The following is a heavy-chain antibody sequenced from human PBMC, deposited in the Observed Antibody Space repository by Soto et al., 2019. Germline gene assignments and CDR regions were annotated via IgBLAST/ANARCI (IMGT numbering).Heavy chain of an antibody. Sequence: PGESLKISCQASGYTFTNYWIGWVRQMPGEGLEWMGVYYPGDSDTKYSPSFQGQVTFSADKSISTAYLQLSSLKTSDTAMYYCARPAEVSIAGALEHWGQGTPVTVSS. CDR2: YYPGDSDT. V-gene: IGHV5-51*01. J-gene: IGHJ1*01. CDR3: ARPAEVSIAGALEH. D-gene: IGHD1-26*01. CDR1: GYTFTNYW.